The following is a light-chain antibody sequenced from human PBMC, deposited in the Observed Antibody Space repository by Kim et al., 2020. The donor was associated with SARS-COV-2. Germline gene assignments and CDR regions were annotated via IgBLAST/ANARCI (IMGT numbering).Light chain of an antibody. CDR2: DVS. Sequence: SIPISCTGTSSDVGYYNYVSWYQQHPGKAPKLMIYDVSNRPSGVSNRFSGSKSGNTASLTISGLQAEDEADYYCSSYTSSRTNYVFGTGTKVTVL. CDR1: SSDVGYYNY. CDR3: SSYTSSRTNYV. J-gene: IGLJ1*01. V-gene: IGLV2-14*03.